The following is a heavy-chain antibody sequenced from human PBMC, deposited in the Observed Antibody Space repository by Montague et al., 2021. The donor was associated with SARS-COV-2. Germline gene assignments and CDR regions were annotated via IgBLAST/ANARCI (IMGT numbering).Heavy chain of an antibody. CDR1: GGAISSSSYY. CDR3: ARDTRITMLVVVNRYGMDV. V-gene: IGHV4-39*07. J-gene: IGHJ6*02. Sequence: SETLSLTCTVSGGAISSSSYYWGWIRQPPGKGLERIGSIYYSGSTHYXXXLKSRVTISVDTSKNQFSLKLSSVTAADTAVYYCARDTRITMLVVVNRYGMDVWGQGTTVTVSS. D-gene: IGHD3-22*01. CDR2: IYYSGST.